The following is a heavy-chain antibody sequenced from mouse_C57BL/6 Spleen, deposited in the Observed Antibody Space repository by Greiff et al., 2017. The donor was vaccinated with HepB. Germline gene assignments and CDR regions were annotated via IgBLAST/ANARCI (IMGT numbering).Heavy chain of an antibody. CDR2: IDPETGGT. CDR1: GYTFTDYE. V-gene: IGHV1-15*01. CDR3: NRGTGY. J-gene: IGHJ3*01. D-gene: IGHD4-1*01. Sequence: VQLVESGAELVRPGASVTLSCKASGYTFTDYEMHWVKQTPVHGLEWIGAIDPETGGTAYNQKFKGKAILTADKSSSTAYMELRSLTSEDSAVYYCNRGTGYWGQGTLVTVSA.